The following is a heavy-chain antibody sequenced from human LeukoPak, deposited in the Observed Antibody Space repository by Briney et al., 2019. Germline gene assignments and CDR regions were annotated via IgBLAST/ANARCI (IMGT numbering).Heavy chain of an antibody. D-gene: IGHD3-10*01. V-gene: IGHV3-7*01. CDR2: IKQDGREK. J-gene: IGHJ4*02. Sequence: PGGSLRLSGVASGFTFSNFWMSWVRQSPGKGLEWVANIKQDGREKFYVDSVKGRFTISRDNAKDSLYLQMNSLRAEDTAVYYCAILERMVRGGLDYWGQGIQVTVSS. CDR1: GFTFSNFW. CDR3: AILERMVRGGLDY.